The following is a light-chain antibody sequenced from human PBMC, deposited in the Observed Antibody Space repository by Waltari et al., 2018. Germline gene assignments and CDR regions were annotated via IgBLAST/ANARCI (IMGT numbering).Light chain of an antibody. J-gene: IGLJ3*02. CDR3: QSYDKSLSAWV. V-gene: IGLV1-40*01. Sequence: QSVLTQPPSLSGAPGQRVTISCPGSSSSIVSGYYVQWYRQVPGTVPALLIYDNNNRPSGVPDRFSASKSGTSASLVITGLQAEDEADYFCQSYDKSLSAWVFGAGTKLTVL. CDR1: SSSIVSGYY. CDR2: DNN.